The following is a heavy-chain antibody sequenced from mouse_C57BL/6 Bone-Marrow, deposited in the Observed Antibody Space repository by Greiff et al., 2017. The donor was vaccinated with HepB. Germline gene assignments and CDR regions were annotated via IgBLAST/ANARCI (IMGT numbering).Heavy chain of an antibody. J-gene: IGHJ1*03. CDR1: GFTFSDYY. CDR2: INYDGSST. D-gene: IGHD1-1*01. CDR3: ARDYGSINWYFDV. Sequence: EVHLVESEGGLVQPGSSMKLSCTASGFTFSDYYMAWVRQVPEKGLEWVANINYDGSSTYYLDSLKSRFIISRDNAKNILYLQMSSLKSEDTATYYCARDYGSINWYFDVWGTGTTVTVSS. V-gene: IGHV5-16*01.